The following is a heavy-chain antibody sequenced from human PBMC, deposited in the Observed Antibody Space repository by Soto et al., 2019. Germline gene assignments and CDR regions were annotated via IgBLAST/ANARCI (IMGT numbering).Heavy chain of an antibody. V-gene: IGHV4-31*03. Sequence: QVQLQESGPGLVKPSQTLSLTCTVSGGSISSGGYYWSWIRQHPGKGLEWIGYIYYSGSTYYNPSLKSRATISVDTSKNQFSLKLSSVTVADTAVYYCARETYDYYGMDVWGQGTTVTVSS. J-gene: IGHJ6*02. CDR1: GGSISSGGYY. CDR2: IYYSGST. CDR3: ARETYDYYGMDV.